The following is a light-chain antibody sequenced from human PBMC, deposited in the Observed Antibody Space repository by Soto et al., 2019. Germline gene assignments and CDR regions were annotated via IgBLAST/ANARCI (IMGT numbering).Light chain of an antibody. Sequence: DIQLTQYPSFLSASVGDRVTITCRASQGISSYLAWYQQKPGKAPKLLIYAASTLQSGVPSRFSGSGSGTEFTLTISSLQPEDFATYYCQQLNSYPLTFGGGTKVDNK. CDR3: QQLNSYPLT. V-gene: IGKV1-9*01. CDR1: QGISSY. J-gene: IGKJ4*01. CDR2: AAS.